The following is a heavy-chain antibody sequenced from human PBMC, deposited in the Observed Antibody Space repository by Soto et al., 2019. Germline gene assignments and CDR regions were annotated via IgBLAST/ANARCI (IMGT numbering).Heavy chain of an antibody. CDR1: GFTFSSYG. D-gene: IGHD6-19*01. CDR3: AKEVAVAFDY. J-gene: IGHJ4*02. Sequence: QVQLVESGGGVVQPGRSLRLSCAASGFTFSSYGMHWVRQAPGKGLEWVAVISYDGSNKYYADSVKGRFTISRDNSKNPLYLQMNSLRAEDTAVYYCAKEVAVAFDYWGQGTLVTVSS. CDR2: ISYDGSNK. V-gene: IGHV3-30*18.